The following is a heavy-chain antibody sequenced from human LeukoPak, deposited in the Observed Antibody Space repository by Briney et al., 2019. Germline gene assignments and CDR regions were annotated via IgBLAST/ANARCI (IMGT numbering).Heavy chain of an antibody. V-gene: IGHV3-48*03. CDR1: EFTFSSYE. D-gene: IGHD3/OR15-3a*01. J-gene: IGHJ5*02. Sequence: GGSLRLSCTASEFTFSSYEMNWVRQAPGKRLEWISYISSNGGAIYYADSVKGRFTISRDNAKNSLFLQMNSLRAEDTAVYYCATTRGLWWFDPWGQGTLVTVSS. CDR3: ATTRGLWWFDP. CDR2: ISSNGGAI.